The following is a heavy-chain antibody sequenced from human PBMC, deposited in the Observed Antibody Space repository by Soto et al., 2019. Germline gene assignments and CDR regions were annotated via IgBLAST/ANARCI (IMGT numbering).Heavy chain of an antibody. V-gene: IGHV1-69*12. CDR2: IILPFGTA. J-gene: IGHJ4*02. Sequence: QVRLVQSGAEVKKPGSSVKVSCKASGGTFSNYAISWVRQAPGQGLEWMGGIILPFGTANYAEKFQGRVSITAEESMTTTSMELRGLRSEDTAVYYCARGPDYEGYFDYWGQGTLVTVSS. D-gene: IGHD4-17*01. CDR1: GGTFSNYA. CDR3: ARGPDYEGYFDY.